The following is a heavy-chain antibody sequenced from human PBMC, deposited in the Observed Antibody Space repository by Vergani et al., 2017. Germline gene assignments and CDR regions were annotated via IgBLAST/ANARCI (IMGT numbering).Heavy chain of an antibody. CDR2: INPSGGST. V-gene: IGHV1-46*03. Sequence: QVLLVQSGAEVKKPGASVRVSCKTSGYTFTNYYIHWVRQAPGQGLEWMGIINPSGGSTTYAQQFQGRLTMTRDTSTITVYMDLSNLRSEDTAVYYCPRPHGDILPPDPRRLDYWGQGTLVTVSS. J-gene: IGHJ4*02. CDR3: PRPHGDILPPDPRRLDY. CDR1: GYTFTNYY.